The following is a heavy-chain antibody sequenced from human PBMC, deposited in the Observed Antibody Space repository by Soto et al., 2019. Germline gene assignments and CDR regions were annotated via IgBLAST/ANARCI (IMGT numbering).Heavy chain of an antibody. Sequence: ASVKVSCKASGYTFTSYAMHWVRQAPGQRLEWMGWINAGNGNTKYSQKCQGRVTITRDTSASTAYMELSSLRSEDTAVYYCARVYYDISGSWPFDYWGQGTLVTVSS. CDR2: INAGNGNT. J-gene: IGHJ4*02. CDR1: GYTFTSYA. CDR3: ARVYYDISGSWPFDY. V-gene: IGHV1-3*01. D-gene: IGHD3-22*01.